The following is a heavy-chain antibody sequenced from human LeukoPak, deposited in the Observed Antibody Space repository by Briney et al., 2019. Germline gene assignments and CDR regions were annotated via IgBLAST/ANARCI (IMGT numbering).Heavy chain of an antibody. J-gene: IGHJ5*02. V-gene: IGHV4-39*07. Sequence: SETLSLTCTVSGGSISSSSYYWGWIRQPPGKGLEWIGSIYYSGSTYYNPSLKSRVTISVDTSKNQFSLKLRSVTAADTAVYYCANFQSIAAPGIGGTGDNWFDPWGQGTLVTVSS. CDR3: ANFQSIAAPGIGGTGDNWFDP. CDR1: GGSISSSSYY. CDR2: IYYSGST. D-gene: IGHD6-13*01.